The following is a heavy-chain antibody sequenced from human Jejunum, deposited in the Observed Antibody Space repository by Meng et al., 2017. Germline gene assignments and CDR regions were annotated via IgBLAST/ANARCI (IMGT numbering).Heavy chain of an antibody. CDR1: ACSASSTGAA. V-gene: IGHV6-1*01. CDR3: ARDYGTSRPFEY. Sequence: LQQCPRPVTPSAPPSPPRAILACSASSTGAAWDWIRQSPSEVLECLRRTYYRSKWYNCYAVSVKGRIAINPDTSKNQFFLQLNSVTPEDTAVYYCARDYGTSRPFEYWGQGILVTVSS. CDR2: TYYRSKWYN. D-gene: IGHD1/OR15-1a*01. J-gene: IGHJ4*02.